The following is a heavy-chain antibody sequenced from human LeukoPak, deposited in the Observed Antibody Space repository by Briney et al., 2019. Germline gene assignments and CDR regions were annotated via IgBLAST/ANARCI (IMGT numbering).Heavy chain of an antibody. J-gene: IGHJ3*02. CDR2: IYYSGST. Sequence: SETLSLTCTVSGGSISSSSYYWGWIRQPPGKGLEWIGSIYYSGSTYYNPSLKSRVTISVDTSKNQFSLKLSSVTAADTAVYYCARDSFRVLAAISPAFDIWGQGTMVTVSS. CDR1: GGSISSSSYY. CDR3: ARDSFRVLAAISPAFDI. D-gene: IGHD2-2*01. V-gene: IGHV4-39*02.